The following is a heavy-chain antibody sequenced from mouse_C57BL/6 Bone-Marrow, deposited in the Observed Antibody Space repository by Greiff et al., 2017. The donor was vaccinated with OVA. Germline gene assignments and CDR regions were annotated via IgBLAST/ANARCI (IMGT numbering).Heavy chain of an antibody. D-gene: IGHD2-5*01. Sequence: EVQLVDSGGGLVQSGRSLRLSCATSGFTFSDFYMEWVRQAPGKGLEWIAASRNKANDYTTEYSASVKGRFIVSRDTSQSILYLQMNALRAEDTAIYYCARTYYSNYVDYAMDYWGQGTSVTVSS. CDR2: SRNKANDYTT. V-gene: IGHV7-1*01. J-gene: IGHJ4*01. CDR3: ARTYYSNYVDYAMDY. CDR1: GFTFSDFY.